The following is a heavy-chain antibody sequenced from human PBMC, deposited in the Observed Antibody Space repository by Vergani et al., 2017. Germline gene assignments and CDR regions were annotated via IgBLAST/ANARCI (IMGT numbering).Heavy chain of an antibody. CDR3: ARDESQGSGYYPDY. D-gene: IGHD3-22*01. V-gene: IGHV3-7*01. CDR1: GFTFSSYW. CDR2: IKQDGSEK. J-gene: IGHJ4*02. Sequence: EVQLVESGGGLVQPGGSLRLSCAASGFTFSSYWMSWVRQAPGKGLEWVANIKQDGSEKYYVDSVKGRFTISRDNAKNSLYLQMNSLRAEDTAVYYCARDESQGSGYYPDYWGQGTLVTVSS.